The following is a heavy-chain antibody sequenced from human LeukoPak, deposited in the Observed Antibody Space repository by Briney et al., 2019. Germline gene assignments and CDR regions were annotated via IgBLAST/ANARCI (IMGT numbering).Heavy chain of an antibody. CDR3: ARDAGATAY. CDR1: GVSISTDY. D-gene: IGHD4/OR15-4a*01. CDR2: IHYSGST. J-gene: IGHJ4*02. Sequence: SETLSLTCTVSGVSISTDYWTWVRQPPGKGLEWIGYIHYSGSTSYNPSLKSRVTISVDTSKNQFSLKLTSVTSADTAVYYCARDAGATAYWGQGALVTVS. V-gene: IGHV4-59*01.